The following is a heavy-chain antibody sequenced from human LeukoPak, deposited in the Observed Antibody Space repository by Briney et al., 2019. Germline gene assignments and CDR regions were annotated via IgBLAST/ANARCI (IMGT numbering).Heavy chain of an antibody. CDR1: GFTFADYG. V-gene: IGHV3-20*04. D-gene: IGHD3-22*01. J-gene: IGHJ4*02. CDR3: ARDSYDSSAWDY. Sequence: PGGSLRLSCAVSGFTFADYGMSWVRQAPGKGLEWVSGINWKGDSTNYADSVKGRFTISRDNAKNSLYLQMNSLRAEDTAVYYCARDSYDSSAWDYWGQGTLVTVSS. CDR2: INWKGDST.